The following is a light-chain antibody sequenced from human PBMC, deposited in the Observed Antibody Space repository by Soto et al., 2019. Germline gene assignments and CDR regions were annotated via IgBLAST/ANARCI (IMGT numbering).Light chain of an antibody. Sequence: EIVLTQSPATLSLSPGERATLSCRASQSVSHYLAWYQQKPGQAPRLLIYDASNSATGIPARFSGSGSGTDFTLTISSLEPEDFAVYYCQQRSNWPLTFGGGTKVEIK. CDR2: DAS. CDR3: QQRSNWPLT. CDR1: QSVSHY. V-gene: IGKV3-11*01. J-gene: IGKJ4*01.